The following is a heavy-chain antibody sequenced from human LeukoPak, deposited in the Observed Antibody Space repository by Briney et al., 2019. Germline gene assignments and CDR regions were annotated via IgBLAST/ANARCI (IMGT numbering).Heavy chain of an antibody. Sequence: SETLSLTCTVSGGSISSYYWSWIRQPPGKGLEWIGYIYYSGSTNYNPSLKSRVTISVDTSKNQFSLKLSSVTAADTAVYYCAREPAAGLYFDYWGQEPWSPSPQ. J-gene: IGHJ4*01. V-gene: IGHV4-59*01. CDR2: IYYSGST. D-gene: IGHD6-13*01. CDR1: GGSISSYY. CDR3: AREPAAGLYFDY.